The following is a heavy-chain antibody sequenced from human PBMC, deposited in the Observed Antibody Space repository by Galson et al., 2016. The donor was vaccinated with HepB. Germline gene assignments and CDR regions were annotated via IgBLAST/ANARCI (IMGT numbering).Heavy chain of an antibody. CDR1: GFSFNGFY. D-gene: IGHD1-1*01. V-gene: IGHV3-11*01. J-gene: IGHJ4*02. CDR2: ISHSGNTR. Sequence: SLRLSCAASGFSFNGFYMSWIRQPPGKALEWISYISHSGNTREYADSVKGRFTVSRDNNKNSVYPQLNSLRAEDTALYYCARDVNNWTGDRRLFDLWGQGTLVAVSS. CDR3: ARDVNNWTGDRRLFDL.